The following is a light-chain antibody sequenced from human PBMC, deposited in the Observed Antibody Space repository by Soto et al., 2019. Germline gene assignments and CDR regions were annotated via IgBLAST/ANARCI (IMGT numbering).Light chain of an antibody. J-gene: IGKJ5*01. CDR2: GAS. CDR3: QQYNNWPRT. Sequence: EIVMTQTPATLSVSPGERATLSCRASHSFSSNLAWYQQKPGQAPRLLIYGASTRATGVPARFSGSGSGTEFTLTISSLQSEDFAVYHCQQYNNWPRTFGQGTRLEIK. CDR1: HSFSSN. V-gene: IGKV3-15*01.